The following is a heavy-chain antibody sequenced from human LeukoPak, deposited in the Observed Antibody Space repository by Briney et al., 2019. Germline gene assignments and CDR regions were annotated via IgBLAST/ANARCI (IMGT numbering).Heavy chain of an antibody. J-gene: IGHJ4*02. D-gene: IGHD3-22*01. V-gene: IGHV1-18*01. Sequence: AAVKVSCKASGYTFTSYGISWVRQAPGQGLEGMGWINAYNGNTNYAQKLQGRVTMTTDTSTSTAYMELRSLRSDDTAVYYCARGRDYYDGSGYDYWGQGTLVTVSS. CDR2: INAYNGNT. CDR1: GYTFTSYG. CDR3: ARGRDYYDGSGYDY.